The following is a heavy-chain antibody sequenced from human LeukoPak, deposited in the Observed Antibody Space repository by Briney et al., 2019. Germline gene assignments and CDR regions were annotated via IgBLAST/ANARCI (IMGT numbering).Heavy chain of an antibody. Sequence: ASVKVSCKTSGNTFTSYDINWVRQATGQGLEWMGWMNPRSGNTIYTQKFQGRVAMTRDTSTSTPYMELSSLRSGDTAVYYCARGGTLVQGVTILYGMDVWGQGTTVTVSS. CDR3: ARGGTLVQGVTILYGMDV. CDR1: GNTFTSYD. CDR2: MNPRSGNT. V-gene: IGHV1-8*01. J-gene: IGHJ6*02. D-gene: IGHD3-10*01.